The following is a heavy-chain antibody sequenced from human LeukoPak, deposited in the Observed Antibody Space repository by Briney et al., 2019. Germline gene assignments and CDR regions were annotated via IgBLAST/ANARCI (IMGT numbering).Heavy chain of an antibody. D-gene: IGHD3-22*01. V-gene: IGHV3-23*01. CDR1: GFTFSIYA. J-gene: IGHJ4*02. CDR3: AKDRPNYYGSNGHYSRRDGDY. Sequence: QPGGSLRLSCAASGFTFSIYAMSWVRQAPGKGLQWVSSITSSGDGTYYADSVKGRFTISRDNSENMLYLQMNSLRVEDTAVYFCAKDRPNYYGSNGHYSRRDGDYWGQGTLVTVSS. CDR2: ITSSGDGT.